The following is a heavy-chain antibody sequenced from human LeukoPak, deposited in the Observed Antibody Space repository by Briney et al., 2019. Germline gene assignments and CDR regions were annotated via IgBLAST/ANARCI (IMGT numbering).Heavy chain of an antibody. CDR3: AREERAAADINYYYYYYMDV. Sequence: QSGGSLRLSCAASGFTVSSNYMSWVRQAPGKGLEWVSVIYSGGSTYYADSVKGRFTISRDNSKNTLYLQMNSLRAEDTAVYYCAREERAAADINYYYYYYMDVWGKGTTVTISS. CDR2: IYSGGST. CDR1: GFTVSSNY. V-gene: IGHV3-53*01. J-gene: IGHJ6*03. D-gene: IGHD6-13*01.